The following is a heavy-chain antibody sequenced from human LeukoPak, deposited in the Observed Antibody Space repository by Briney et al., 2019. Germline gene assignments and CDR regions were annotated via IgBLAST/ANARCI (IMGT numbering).Heavy chain of an antibody. V-gene: IGHV3-7*01. D-gene: IGHD4-23*01. Sequence: PGGSLRLSCEGSAFIFSGHGMNWVRQTPGKGLEWVASIKEDGSERQYVDSVKGRFSISRDNTKGSLYLQMNSLRAEDTAVYYCARRGDGYGGMTARYFQHWGQGTLVTVSS. CDR1: AFIFSGHG. CDR3: ARRGDGYGGMTARYFQH. CDR2: IKEDGSER. J-gene: IGHJ1*01.